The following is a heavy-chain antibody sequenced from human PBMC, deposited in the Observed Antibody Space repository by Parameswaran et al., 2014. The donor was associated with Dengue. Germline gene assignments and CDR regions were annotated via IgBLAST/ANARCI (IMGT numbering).Heavy chain of an antibody. Sequence: VRQAPGQGLEWVGWINTNTGNPTYAQGFTGRFVFSLDTSVSTAYLQISSLKAEDTAVYYCARESSALSLGYSSGQRPVDPWGQGTLVTVSS. CDR3: ARESSALSLGYSSGQRPVDP. V-gene: IGHV7-4-1*02. J-gene: IGHJ5*02. CDR2: INTNTGNP. D-gene: IGHD6-19*01.